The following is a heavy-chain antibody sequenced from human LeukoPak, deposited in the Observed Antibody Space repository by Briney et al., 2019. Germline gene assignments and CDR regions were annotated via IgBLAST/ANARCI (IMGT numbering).Heavy chain of an antibody. J-gene: IGHJ3*02. Sequence: GGSLRLSCAASGFTFDDHAMHWVRQAPGKGLEWVSGISWNSGSIGYADSVKGRFTISRDNAKNSLYLQMNSLRAEDMALYYCAKEYSSGWSDGAFDIWGQGTMVTVSS. CDR1: GFTFDDHA. V-gene: IGHV3-9*03. CDR2: ISWNSGSI. CDR3: AKEYSSGWSDGAFDI. D-gene: IGHD6-19*01.